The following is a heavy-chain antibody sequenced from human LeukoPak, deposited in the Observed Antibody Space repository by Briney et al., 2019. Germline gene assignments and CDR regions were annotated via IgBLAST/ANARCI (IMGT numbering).Heavy chain of an antibody. J-gene: IGHJ4*02. V-gene: IGHV4-59*08. D-gene: IGHD6-19*01. CDR2: IYYSGST. Sequence: SGTLCLTCTVSGGSISSYYWSWIRQPPGKGLEWIGYIYYSGSTNYNPSLKSPVTISVDTSKNQFSLKLSSVTAADTAVYYCAGSSGWTGFDYWGQGTLVTVSS. CDR1: GGSISSYY. CDR3: AGSSGWTGFDY.